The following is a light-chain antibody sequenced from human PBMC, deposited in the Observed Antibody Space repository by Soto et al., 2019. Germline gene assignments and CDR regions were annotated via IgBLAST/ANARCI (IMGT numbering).Light chain of an antibody. Sequence: EIVLTQSPGTLSLSPGERATLSCRASQSVSSSYLAWYQQKPGQAPGLLIYGASSRATGIPDRFSGSGSGTDVTLTISRLEPEDFAVYYCQQYGTSLYTFGQGTKLEIK. V-gene: IGKV3-20*01. CDR3: QQYGTSLYT. J-gene: IGKJ2*01. CDR2: GAS. CDR1: QSVSSSY.